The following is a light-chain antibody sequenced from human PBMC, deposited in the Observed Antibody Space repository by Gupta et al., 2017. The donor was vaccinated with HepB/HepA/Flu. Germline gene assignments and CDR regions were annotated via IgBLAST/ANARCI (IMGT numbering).Light chain of an antibody. V-gene: IGKV1-39*01. Sequence: DVQMTQSPSSLSASVGDRVTITCRARQTIDNYLNWYQQRPGKGPNLLIYAASTLQSGLPSRFSGRGAGTDFTLTISSLQPEDSATYYCQQSYRSPLTFGGGTKVEIK. CDR1: QTIDNY. J-gene: IGKJ4*01. CDR2: AAS. CDR3: QQSYRSPLT.